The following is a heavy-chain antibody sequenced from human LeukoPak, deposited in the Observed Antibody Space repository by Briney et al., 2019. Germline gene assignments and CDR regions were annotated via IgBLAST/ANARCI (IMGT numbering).Heavy chain of an antibody. J-gene: IGHJ4*02. Sequence: SQTLSLTCTVSGGSISSGDYYWSWIRQPPGKGLEWIRYIYYSGSTYYNPSLKRRVTISVDTSKNQFSLKLSSVTAADTAVYYCASYKGREPTYTYWGQGTLVTVSS. D-gene: IGHD1-14*01. CDR3: ASYKGREPTYTY. CDR1: GGSISSGDYY. CDR2: IYYSGST. V-gene: IGHV4-30-4*01.